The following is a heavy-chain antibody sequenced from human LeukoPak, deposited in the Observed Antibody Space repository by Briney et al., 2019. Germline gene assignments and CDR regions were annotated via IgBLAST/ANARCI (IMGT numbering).Heavy chain of an antibody. CDR1: GYTFTSYY. V-gene: IGHV1-8*02. Sequence: ASVKVSCKASGYTFTSYYMHWVRQATGQGLEWMGWMNPNSGNTGYAQKFQGRVTMTRNTSIGTAYMELSSLRSEDTAVYYCARVPYYGGNSGLGYWGQGTLVTVSS. J-gene: IGHJ4*02. CDR2: MNPNSGNT. CDR3: ARVPYYGGNSGLGY. D-gene: IGHD4-23*01.